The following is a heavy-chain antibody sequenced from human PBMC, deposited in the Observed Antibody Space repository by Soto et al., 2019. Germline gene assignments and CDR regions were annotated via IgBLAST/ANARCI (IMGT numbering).Heavy chain of an antibody. CDR1: GFTFSSYG. D-gene: IGHD4-4*01. CDR2: IWYDGSNK. V-gene: IGHV3-33*01. Sequence: QVQLVESGGGVVQPGRSLRLSCAASGFTFSSYGMHWVRQAPGKGLEWVAVIWYDGSNKYYADSVKGRFTISRDNSKTPLYLQMNSLRAEDTAVYYCATRVNDYSYKGPYWYFDHWVRGTLVTVSS. J-gene: IGHJ2*01. CDR3: ATRVNDYSYKGPYWYFDH.